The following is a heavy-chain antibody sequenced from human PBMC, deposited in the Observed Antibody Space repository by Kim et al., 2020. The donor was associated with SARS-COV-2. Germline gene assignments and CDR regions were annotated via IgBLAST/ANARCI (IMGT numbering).Heavy chain of an antibody. CDR1: GGSISSYY. CDR3: ARGGLGELGSFDP. CDR2: IYYSGST. Sequence: SETLSLTCTVSGGSISSYYWSWIRQPPGKGLEWIGYIYYSGSTNYNPSLKSRVTISVDTSKNQFSRKLSSVTAADTAVYYCARGGLGELGSFDPWGQGTLVTVSS. D-gene: IGHD3-16*01. V-gene: IGHV4-59*01. J-gene: IGHJ5*02.